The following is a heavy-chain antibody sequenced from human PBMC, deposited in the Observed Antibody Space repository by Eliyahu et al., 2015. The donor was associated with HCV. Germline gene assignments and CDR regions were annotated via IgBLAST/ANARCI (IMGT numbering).Heavy chain of an antibody. J-gene: IGHJ6*02. CDR3: ARDDIVVVPAARYYYYGMDV. CDR1: GGXISSYY. Sequence: QVQLQESGPGLVKPSETLSXTCTVSGGXISSYYWGWIRQPAGKGLEWIGRIYTSGSTNYNPSLKSRVTMSVDTSKNQFSLKLSSVTAADTAVYYCARDDIVVVPAARYYYYGMDVWGQGTTVTVSS. V-gene: IGHV4-4*07. D-gene: IGHD2-2*01. CDR2: IYTSGST.